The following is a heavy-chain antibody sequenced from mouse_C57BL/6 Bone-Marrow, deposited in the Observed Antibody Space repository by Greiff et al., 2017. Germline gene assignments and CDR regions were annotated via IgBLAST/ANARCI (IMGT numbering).Heavy chain of an antibody. D-gene: IGHD2-4*01. J-gene: IGHJ3*01. CDR2: ISYAGSN. Sequence: VQLQESGPGLVKPSQSLSLTCSVTGYSITSGYYWNWIRQFPGNKLEWMGYISYAGSNNYNPSLKNRISITRDTSKNQFFLKLNSVTTEDTATYYCAREGIYYDYDGECAYWGQGTLVTVSA. CDR3: AREGIYYDYDGECAY. V-gene: IGHV3-6*01. CDR1: GYSITSGYY.